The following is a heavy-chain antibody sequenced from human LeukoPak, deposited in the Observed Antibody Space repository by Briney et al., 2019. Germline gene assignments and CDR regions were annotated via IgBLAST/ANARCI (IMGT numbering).Heavy chain of an antibody. CDR3: AKETPPTYDFWSGYDTGY. CDR2: ISGSGGST. CDR1: GFTFSSYA. Sequence: PGGSLRLSCAASGFTFSSYAMSWVRQAPGKGLEWVSVISGSGGSTYYADSVKGRFTISRDNSKNTLYLQMNSLRAKDTAVYYCAKETPPTYDFWSGYDTGYWGQGTLVTVSS. V-gene: IGHV3-23*01. J-gene: IGHJ4*02. D-gene: IGHD3-3*01.